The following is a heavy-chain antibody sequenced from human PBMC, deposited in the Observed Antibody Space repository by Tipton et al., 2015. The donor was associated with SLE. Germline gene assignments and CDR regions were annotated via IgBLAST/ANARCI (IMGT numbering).Heavy chain of an antibody. D-gene: IGHD4-17*01. CDR1: GYTLTELS. J-gene: IGHJ3*02. Sequence: QSGPEVKKPGTSVKVSCKVSGYTLTELSMHWVRQAPGKGLEWMGGFDPEDGETIYAQKFQGRVTMTEDTSTDTAYMELSSLRSEDTAVYYCATGHYGDYVARLRNYAFDIWGQGTMVTVSS. CDR2: FDPEDGET. V-gene: IGHV1-24*01. CDR3: ATGHYGDYVARLRNYAFDI.